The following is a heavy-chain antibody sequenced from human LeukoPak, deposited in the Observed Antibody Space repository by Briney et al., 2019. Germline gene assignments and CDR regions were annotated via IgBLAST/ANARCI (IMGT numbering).Heavy chain of an antibody. D-gene: IGHD6-19*01. V-gene: IGHV3-23*01. CDR1: GFTFSSYA. CDR2: ISGSGGST. CDR3: AKGGAVAGTVYYYYYGMDV. J-gene: IGHJ6*02. Sequence: PGGSLRLSCAASGFTFSSYAMSWVRQAPGKGLEWVSAISGSGGSTYYADSVKGRFTISRDNSKNTLYLQMNSLRAEDTAVYYCAKGGAVAGTVYYYYYGMDVWGQGTTVTVSS.